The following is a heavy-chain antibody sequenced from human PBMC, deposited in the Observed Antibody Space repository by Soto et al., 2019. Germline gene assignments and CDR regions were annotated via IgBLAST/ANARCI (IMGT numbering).Heavy chain of an antibody. CDR2: ISAYNGDT. Sequence: ASVKVSCTASGYTFTNYGFSWVRQAPGQGLQWVGWISAYNGDTNYAQRFQGRVTLTTDTSTTTAYMELRSLRSDDTAVYYCARDPPKSYGSGKGDYWGQGTPVTVSS. CDR3: ARDPPKSYGSGKGDY. D-gene: IGHD3-10*01. V-gene: IGHV1-18*01. CDR1: GYTFTNYG. J-gene: IGHJ4*02.